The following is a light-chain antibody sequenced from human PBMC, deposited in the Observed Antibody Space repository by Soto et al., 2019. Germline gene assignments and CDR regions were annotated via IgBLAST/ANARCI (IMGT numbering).Light chain of an antibody. CDR3: QQRSDWALT. CDR2: DAS. V-gene: IGKV3-11*01. J-gene: IGKJ5*01. Sequence: EIVLTQSPATLSLSPGERATLSCRASQSVSNYLAWYQHKPGQAPRLLIYDASHRATGIPARFSGGGSGTDFTLTISSLEPEDSAVYYCQQRSDWALTFGGGTRLEIK. CDR1: QSVSNY.